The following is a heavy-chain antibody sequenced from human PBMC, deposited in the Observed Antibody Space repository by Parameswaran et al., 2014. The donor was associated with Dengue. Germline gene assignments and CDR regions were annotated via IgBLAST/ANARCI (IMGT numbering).Heavy chain of an antibody. J-gene: IGHJ4*02. CDR2: IYYNGNT. D-gene: IGHD3-22*01. V-gene: IGHV4-39*01. CDR3: ARHYFDSMIVVVVLGYFDF. Sequence: WIRQPPGKGLEWIGSIYYNGNTYYNPSLESRVTMSVDTSKNQFSLKLTSVTAADTAVYYCARHYFDSMIVVVVLGYFDFWGRGTLVTVSS.